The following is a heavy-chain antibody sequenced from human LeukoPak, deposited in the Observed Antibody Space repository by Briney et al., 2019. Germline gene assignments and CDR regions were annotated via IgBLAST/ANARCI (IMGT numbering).Heavy chain of an antibody. CDR3: ARDNGSGSYYNWFDP. CDR2: IYYSGST. V-gene: IGHV4-59*12. CDR1: GGSISSYY. J-gene: IGHJ5*02. D-gene: IGHD3-10*01. Sequence: SETLSLTCTVSGGSISSYYWSWIRQPPGKGLEWIGYIYYSGSTNYNPSLKSRVTISVDTSKNQLSLKLSSVTAADTAVYYCARDNGSGSYYNWFDPWGQGTLVTVSS.